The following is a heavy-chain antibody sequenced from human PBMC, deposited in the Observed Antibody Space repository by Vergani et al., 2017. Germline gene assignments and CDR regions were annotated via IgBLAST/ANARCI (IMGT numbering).Heavy chain of an antibody. J-gene: IGHJ4*02. CDR3: ARGDYGILTGYRY. Sequence: QVQVVQSGAEVKKFGASVKVPCKTSGYTFSNYYMHWVRQAPGQGLEWMGIINPSGGHTNYAQKFQGRVTMTRDTSTSTVYMELRSLRSEDTAIYYCARGDYGILTGYRYWGQGTLVTVSA. D-gene: IGHD3-9*01. V-gene: IGHV1-46*03. CDR1: GYTFSNYY. CDR2: INPSGGHT.